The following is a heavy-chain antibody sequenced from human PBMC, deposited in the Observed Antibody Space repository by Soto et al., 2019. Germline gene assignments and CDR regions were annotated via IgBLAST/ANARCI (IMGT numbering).Heavy chain of an antibody. CDR2: IYPGDSDT. Sequence: GESLKISCKGSGYSFTSYWIGWVRQMPGKGLEWMGIIYPGDSDTRYSPSFQGQVTISADKSISTAYLQWSSLKASDTAMYYCARHTYYYGSGSYPSFSYYYYGMDVWGQGTTVTVSS. V-gene: IGHV5-51*01. CDR1: GYSFTSYW. CDR3: ARHTYYYGSGSYPSFSYYYYGMDV. D-gene: IGHD3-10*01. J-gene: IGHJ6*02.